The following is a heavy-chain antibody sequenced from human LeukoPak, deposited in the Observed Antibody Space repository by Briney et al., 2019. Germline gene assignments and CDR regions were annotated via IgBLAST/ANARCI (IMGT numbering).Heavy chain of an antibody. CDR3: FAYYYGSGSSY. J-gene: IGHJ4*02. CDR1: GYMFNIYG. V-gene: IGHV1-46*02. Sequence: ASVKVSCKASGYMFNIYGISWVRQAPGQGLEWMGIINPSGSSTSYAQKFQGRVTMTRDTSTSTVYMELSSLRSEDTAVYYCFAYYYGSGSSYWGQGTLVTVSS. CDR2: INPSGSST. D-gene: IGHD3-10*01.